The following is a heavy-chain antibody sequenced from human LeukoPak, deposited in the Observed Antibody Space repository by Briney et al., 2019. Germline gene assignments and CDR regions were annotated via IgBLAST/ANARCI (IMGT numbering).Heavy chain of an antibody. V-gene: IGHV3-74*01. Sequence: GGSLRLSCAASGFTFSSYWMHWVRQAPGKGLVWVSRINTDGSSTSYADSVKGRFTISRDNAKNTLYLQMNSLRAEDTAVYYCANGNYDFWSGYPDPSDAFDIWGQGTMVTVSS. J-gene: IGHJ3*02. CDR3: ANGNYDFWSGYPDPSDAFDI. CDR1: GFTFSSYW. D-gene: IGHD3-3*01. CDR2: INTDGSST.